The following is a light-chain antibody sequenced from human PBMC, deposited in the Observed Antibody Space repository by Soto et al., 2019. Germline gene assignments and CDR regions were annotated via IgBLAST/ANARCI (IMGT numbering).Light chain of an antibody. CDR2: DVN. CDR3: CSYAGTYTFVV. J-gene: IGLJ2*01. Sequence: QSVLTQPRSVSGSPGQSVTISCTGTSSDVGGYTFVSWFQHHPGKAPKLMIYDVNKRPSGVPDRFSGSKSGNTASLTISGLQAEDEADYSCCSYAGTYTFVVFGGGTKLTVL. V-gene: IGLV2-11*01. CDR1: SSDVGGYTF.